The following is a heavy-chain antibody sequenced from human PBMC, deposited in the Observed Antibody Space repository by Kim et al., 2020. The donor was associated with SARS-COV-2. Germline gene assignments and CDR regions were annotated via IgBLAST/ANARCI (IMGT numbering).Heavy chain of an antibody. CDR3: ARVWPTWRYFDY. Sequence: SETLSLTCTVSGGSISSYYWSWIWQPPGKGLEWIGYIYYSGSTNYNPSLKSRVTISVDTSKNQFSLKLSSVTAADTAVYYCARVWPTWRYFDYWGQGTLVTVSS. J-gene: IGHJ4*02. D-gene: IGHD3-16*01. CDR1: GGSISSYY. CDR2: IYYSGST. V-gene: IGHV4-59*01.